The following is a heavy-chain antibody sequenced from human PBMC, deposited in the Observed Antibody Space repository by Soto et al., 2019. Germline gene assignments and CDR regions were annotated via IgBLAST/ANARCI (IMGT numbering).Heavy chain of an antibody. Sequence: QVHLVQSGAEVKKPGASVKVSCEAFGYTFTSYAMHWVRQAPGQGLEWMGWINAGNGNTKYSQKFQGRVTFTRDTSASTAYMELSSLRSEDTAVYYCARDGGYSGQDDDYWGQGTLVTVSS. CDR3: ARDGGYSGQDDDY. J-gene: IGHJ4*02. CDR1: GYTFTSYA. D-gene: IGHD5-12*01. V-gene: IGHV1-3*01. CDR2: INAGNGNT.